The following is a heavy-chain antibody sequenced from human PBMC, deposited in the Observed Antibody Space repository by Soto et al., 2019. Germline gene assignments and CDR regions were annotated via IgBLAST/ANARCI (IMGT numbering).Heavy chain of an antibody. Sequence: EVQLVESGGGLVKPGGSLRLSCEGSGFSLSNAWMNWVRQAPGKGLEWVGRIKRKIDGEATDYAAPVKGRFTVSRDDSKSALYLHMNSLKGDDTAVYYCTTGSVEGVWGQGTTVTVSS. D-gene: IGHD2-15*01. J-gene: IGHJ6*02. V-gene: IGHV3-15*07. CDR1: GFSLSNAW. CDR3: TTGSVEGV. CDR2: IKRKIDGEAT.